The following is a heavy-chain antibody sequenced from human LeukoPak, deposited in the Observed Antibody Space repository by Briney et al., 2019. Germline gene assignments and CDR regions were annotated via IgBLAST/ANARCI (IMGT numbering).Heavy chain of an antibody. Sequence: ASVKVSCKTSGYTFTGNHIHWVRQAPAQGLEWMGWINPYSGGTNYAQKFQGRVTVTRDTSISTAYMELSRLRSDDTAVYYCGRGGYSYGDFDYWGQGTLVSVSA. CDR3: GRGGYSYGDFDY. CDR2: INPYSGGT. CDR1: GYTFTGNH. V-gene: IGHV1-2*02. J-gene: IGHJ4*02. D-gene: IGHD5-18*01.